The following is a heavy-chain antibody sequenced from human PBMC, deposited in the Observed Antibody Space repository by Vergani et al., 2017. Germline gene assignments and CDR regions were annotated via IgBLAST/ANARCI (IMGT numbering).Heavy chain of an antibody. Sequence: QEQLQESGPRLLKPSQTLSLTCSVSGCAINGDDTWWTWIRRSPGKGLEWIGRLSSTGTSLSYNPSLGDRPAISLDTSTTQFSLTLTSVTAADTAIYYCARGQWVIEAWGQGTPVTVSS. CDR2: LSSTGTSL. D-gene: IGHD1-26*01. J-gene: IGHJ4*02. CDR3: ARGQWVIEA. CDR1: GCAINGDDTW. V-gene: IGHV4-30-4*08.